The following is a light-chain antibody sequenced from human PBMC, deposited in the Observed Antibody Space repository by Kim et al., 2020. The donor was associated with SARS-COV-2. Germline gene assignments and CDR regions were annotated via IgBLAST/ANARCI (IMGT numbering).Light chain of an antibody. CDR2: GAS. CDR3: QQYNIWPIT. J-gene: IGKJ5*01. V-gene: IGKV3-15*01. Sequence: VSPGERAPLSCRASQGVSSNLAWYQQKPGQAPRLLIYGASTRATGIPARFSGSGSGTEFTLTISSLQSEDFAVYYCQQYNIWPITFGQGTRLEIK. CDR1: QGVSSN.